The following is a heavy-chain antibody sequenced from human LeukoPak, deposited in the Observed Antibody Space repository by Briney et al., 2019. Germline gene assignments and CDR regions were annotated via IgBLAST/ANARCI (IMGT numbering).Heavy chain of an antibody. V-gene: IGHV3-23*01. CDR3: AKYGLIVVVITSAFDI. Sequence: GGSLRLSCAASGFTFSSYDMNWVRQAPGKGLEWVSGISGSGGSTYSVDSVKGRFTVSRDNSKNTLYLQMNSLRAEDTAVYYCAKYGLIVVVITSAFDIWGQGTMVTVSS. CDR1: GFTFSSYD. CDR2: ISGSGGST. D-gene: IGHD3-22*01. J-gene: IGHJ3*02.